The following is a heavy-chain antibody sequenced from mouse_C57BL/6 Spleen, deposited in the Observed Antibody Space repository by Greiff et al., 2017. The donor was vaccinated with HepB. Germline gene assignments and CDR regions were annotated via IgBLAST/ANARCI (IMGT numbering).Heavy chain of an antibody. CDR3: ARGRSSYGYYAMDY. J-gene: IGHJ4*01. Sequence: QVQLQQSGAELVRPGTSVKMSCKASGYTFTNYWIGWAKQRPGHGLEWIGDIYPGGGYTNYNEKFKGKATLTADKSSSTAYMQFSSLTSEDSAIYYCARGRSSYGYYAMDYWGQGTSVTVSS. V-gene: IGHV1-63*01. CDR2: IYPGGGYT. D-gene: IGHD1-1*01. CDR1: GYTFTNYW.